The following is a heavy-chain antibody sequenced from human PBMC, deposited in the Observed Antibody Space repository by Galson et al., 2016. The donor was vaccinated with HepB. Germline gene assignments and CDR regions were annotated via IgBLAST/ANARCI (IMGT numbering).Heavy chain of an antibody. D-gene: IGHD2-8*02. CDR2: IYWDDDE. J-gene: IGHJ4*02. CDR1: GFSLRTSGMG. Sequence: PVLVKPTQALTLTCSFSGFSLRTSGMGVGWIRQPPGKALEWLAFIYWDDDERYSPSLKSRLTITKDSSKNRVVLTVTNMDPVDTATYYCAHVSYITGGWIHYFDYWGQGTLVTVSS. V-gene: IGHV2-5*02. CDR3: AHVSYITGGWIHYFDY.